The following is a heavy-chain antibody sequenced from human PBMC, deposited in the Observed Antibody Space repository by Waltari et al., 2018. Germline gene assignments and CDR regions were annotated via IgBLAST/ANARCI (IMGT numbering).Heavy chain of an antibody. CDR2: ISWNSGSI. D-gene: IGHD1-26*01. CDR1: GFTFDDYA. V-gene: IGHV3-9*01. CDR3: AKELVGAHGAGDYYYYMDV. Sequence: EVQLVESGGGLVQPGRSLRLSCAASGFTFDDYAMHWVRQAPGKGLEWVSGISWNSGSIGYADSVKGRFTISRDNAKNSLYLQMNSLRAEDTALYYCAKELVGAHGAGDYYYYMDVWGKGTTVTVSS. J-gene: IGHJ6*03.